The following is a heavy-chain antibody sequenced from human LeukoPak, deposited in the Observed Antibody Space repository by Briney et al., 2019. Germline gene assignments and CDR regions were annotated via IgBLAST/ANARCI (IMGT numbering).Heavy chain of an antibody. J-gene: IGHJ5*01. V-gene: IGHV1-18*01. CDR3: ARVFYYDSSGHNWFDS. CDR2: ISGSNGNT. CDR1: GYTFTRYG. Sequence: GASVKVSCKAFGYTFTRYGVSWVRQAPGQGLEWIGWISGSNGNTNYAQNFQGRVTMTTDSSTSTAYMELRSLRSDDTAVYYCARVFYYDSSGHNWFDSWGPGTLVTVSS. D-gene: IGHD3-22*01.